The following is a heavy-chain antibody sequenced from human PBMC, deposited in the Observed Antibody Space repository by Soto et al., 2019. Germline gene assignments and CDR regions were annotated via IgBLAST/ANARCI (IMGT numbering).Heavy chain of an antibody. J-gene: IGHJ5*02. CDR1: GGSISSYY. Sequence: SETLSLTCTVSGGSISSYYWSWIRQPPGKGLEWIGYIYYSGSTNYNPSLKSRVTISVDTSKNQFSLKLSSVTAADTAVYYCARDLGLRENWFDPWGQGTLVTVSS. V-gene: IGHV4-59*01. D-gene: IGHD3-16*01. CDR2: IYYSGST. CDR3: ARDLGLRENWFDP.